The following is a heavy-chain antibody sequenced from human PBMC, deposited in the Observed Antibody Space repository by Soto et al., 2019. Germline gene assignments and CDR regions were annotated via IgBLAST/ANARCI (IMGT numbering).Heavy chain of an antibody. Sequence: QVQLVQSGAEVKKPGASVKVSCKASGYTFTSYDINWVRQATGQGLEWMGWMNPNSGDTGYAQKFQRRVTMTWNTSISTAYMELSSLRSEETAVYYCASGSQWFAVITDWGQGTLVSVSS. V-gene: IGHV1-8*01. D-gene: IGHD4-17*01. CDR3: ASGSQWFAVITD. CDR1: GYTFTSYD. J-gene: IGHJ4*02. CDR2: MNPNSGDT.